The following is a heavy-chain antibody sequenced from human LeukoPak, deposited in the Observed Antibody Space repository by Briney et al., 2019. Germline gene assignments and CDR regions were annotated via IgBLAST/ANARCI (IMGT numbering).Heavy chain of an antibody. V-gene: IGHV1-18*01. J-gene: IGHJ4*02. Sequence: GASVKVSLKSSGYTFTSYDISWVRQAPGQGLEWMGWISAYNGNTNYAQKLQGRVTMTTDTSTSTAYTELRSLRSDDTAVYYCARDDMQHIFDYWGQGTLVTVSS. CDR1: GYTFTSYD. D-gene: IGHD6-13*01. CDR3: ARDDMQHIFDY. CDR2: ISAYNGNT.